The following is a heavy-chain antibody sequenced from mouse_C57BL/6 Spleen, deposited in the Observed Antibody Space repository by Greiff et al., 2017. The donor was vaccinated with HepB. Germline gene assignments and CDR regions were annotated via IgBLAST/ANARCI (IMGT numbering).Heavy chain of an antibody. J-gene: IGHJ3*01. V-gene: IGHV1-64*01. D-gene: IGHD1-1*01. CDR2: IHPNSGST. CDR3: AREDYYGSSSAWFAY. CDR1: GYTFTSYW. Sequence: VQLQQSGAELVKPGASVKLSCKASGYTFTSYWMHWVKQRPGQGLEWIGMIHPNSGSTNYNEKFKSKATLTVDKSSSTAYMQLSSLTSEDSAVYYCAREDYYGSSSAWFAYWGQGTLVTVSA.